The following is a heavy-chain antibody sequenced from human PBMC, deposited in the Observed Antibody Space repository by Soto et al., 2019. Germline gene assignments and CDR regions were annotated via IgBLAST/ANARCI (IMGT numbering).Heavy chain of an antibody. Sequence: QSGGSLRLSCAASGFIFNNYWMHWVRQAPGKGLVWVARINGDGTTTYVDSVKGRFTISRDNAKNMVYLQMNSLRVEDTAMYYCGRGSGLRGRAYWGQGISVTVSS. CDR3: GRGSGLRGRAY. J-gene: IGHJ4*02. CDR1: GFIFNNYW. D-gene: IGHD6-25*01. V-gene: IGHV3-74*01. CDR2: INGDGTT.